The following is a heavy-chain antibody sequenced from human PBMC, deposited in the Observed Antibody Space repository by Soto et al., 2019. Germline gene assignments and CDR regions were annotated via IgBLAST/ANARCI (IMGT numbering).Heavy chain of an antibody. V-gene: IGHV4-4*02. CDR2: IYDSGST. CDR1: GGSIGSSNW. CDR3: ARLKTYDILNKSDY. Sequence: QVQLQESGPGLVKPSGTLSLTCAVSGGSIGSSNWWSWVRQSPGKGLEWIGEIYDSGSTNYNPSLKSRVTISPDKSKNQFSLKLSSVNAADTAVYYCARLKTYDILNKSDYWGQGSLVTVSS. J-gene: IGHJ4*02. D-gene: IGHD3-9*01.